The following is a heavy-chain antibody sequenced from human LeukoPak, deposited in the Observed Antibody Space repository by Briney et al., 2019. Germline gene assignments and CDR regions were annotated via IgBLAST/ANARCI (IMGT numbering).Heavy chain of an antibody. CDR1: GFIFSSFD. D-gene: IGHD5-12*01. CDR2: ISYDGRNK. CDR3: AKELRSHTGWPFDY. J-gene: IGHJ4*02. V-gene: IGHV3-30*18. Sequence: PGRSLRLSCAASGFIFSSFDMHWVRQAPGKGLEWVAVISYDGRNKYYADSVKGRFTISRDNSKNTVYLQMNSLAAEDTAVYYCAKELRSHTGWPFDYWGQGTLVTVSS.